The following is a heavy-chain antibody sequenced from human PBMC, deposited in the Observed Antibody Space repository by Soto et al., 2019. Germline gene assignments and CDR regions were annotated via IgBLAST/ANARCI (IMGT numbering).Heavy chain of an antibody. V-gene: IGHV1-69*13. D-gene: IGHD6-19*01. CDR2: IIPIFGTA. J-gene: IGHJ6*02. CDR1: GGTFSSYA. CDR3: ARVESIAVAGYYYYGMDV. Sequence: GASVKVSCKASGGTFSSYAISWVRQAPGQGLEWMGGIIPIFGTANYAQKFQGRVTITADESTSTAYMELSSLRSEDTAVYYCARVESIAVAGYYYYGMDVWGQGTPVTVSS.